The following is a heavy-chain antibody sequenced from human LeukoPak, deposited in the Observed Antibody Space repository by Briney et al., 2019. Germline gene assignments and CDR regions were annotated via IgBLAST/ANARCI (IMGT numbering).Heavy chain of an antibody. V-gene: IGHV3-21*01. CDR3: ARDSLGWADY. D-gene: IGHD3-16*01. CDR1: GFTFSSYS. Sequence: TAGGSLRLSCAASGFTFSSYSMNWVRQAPGKGLEWVSSISSSSSYIYYADSVKGRFTISRDNAKNSLYLQMNSLRAEDTAVYYCARDSLGWADYWGQGTLVTVSS. J-gene: IGHJ4*02. CDR2: ISSSSSYI.